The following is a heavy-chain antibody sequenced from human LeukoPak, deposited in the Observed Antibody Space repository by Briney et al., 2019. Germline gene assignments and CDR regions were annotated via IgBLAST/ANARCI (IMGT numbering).Heavy chain of an antibody. CDR2: ISGSGRHI. D-gene: IGHD3-22*01. CDR3: AKVVITTGDY. CDR1: GFTFSDYA. J-gene: IGHJ4*02. Sequence: GGSLRLSCAGSGFTFSDYAMSWVRQAPGKGLEWVSAISGSGRHIYYADSVKGRFTISRDNSKNTLYLQMNSLRAEDTAVYYCAKVVITTGDYWGQGTLVTVSS. V-gene: IGHV3-23*01.